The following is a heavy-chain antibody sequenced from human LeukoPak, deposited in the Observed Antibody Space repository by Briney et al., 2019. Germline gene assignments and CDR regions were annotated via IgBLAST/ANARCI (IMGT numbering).Heavy chain of an antibody. CDR1: GFTFSSYW. CDR3: ATGGYSSGWYAAY. D-gene: IGHD6-19*01. CDR2: IKQDGSEK. V-gene: IGHV3-7*01. Sequence: GGSLRLSRAASGFTFSSYWMSWVRQAPGKGLEWVANIKQDGSEKYYVDSVKGRFTISRDNSKNTLYLQMNSLRLEDTAVYYCATGGYSSGWYAAYWGQGTLVTVSS. J-gene: IGHJ4*02.